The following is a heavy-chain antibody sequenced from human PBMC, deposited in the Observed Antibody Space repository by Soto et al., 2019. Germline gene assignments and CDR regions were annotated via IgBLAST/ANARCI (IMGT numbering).Heavy chain of an antibody. CDR3: ARNFGRMITFGGVIAPFDY. J-gene: IGHJ4*02. CDR2: ISSSSSYI. CDR1: GFTFSSYS. Sequence: EVQLVESGGGLVKPGGSLRLSCAASGFTFSSYSMNWVRQAPGKGLEWVSSISSSSSYIYYADSVKGRFTISRDNAKNSLYLQMNSLRAEDTAVYYCARNFGRMITFGGVIAPFDYWGQGTLVTVSS. D-gene: IGHD3-16*02. V-gene: IGHV3-21*01.